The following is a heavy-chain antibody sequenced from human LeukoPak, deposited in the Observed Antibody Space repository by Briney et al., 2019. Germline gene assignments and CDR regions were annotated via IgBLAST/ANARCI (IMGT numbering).Heavy chain of an antibody. J-gene: IGHJ4*02. CDR3: AREGELWHSSGWYDHYFDY. V-gene: IGHV3-30*02. Sequence: GGSLRLSCAASGFTFSNYGIHWVRQPPGKGLEWVAFIRHDGSKKYYADSVKGRSTISRDNSKNTLYLQMNSLRAEDTAVYYCAREGELWHSSGWYDHYFDYWGQGTLVTVSS. CDR1: GFTFSNYG. CDR2: IRHDGSKK. D-gene: IGHD6-19*01.